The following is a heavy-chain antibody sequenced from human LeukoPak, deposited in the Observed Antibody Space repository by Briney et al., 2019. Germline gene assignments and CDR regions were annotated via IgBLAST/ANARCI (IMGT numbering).Heavy chain of an antibody. CDR1: GYTFTSYY. CDR2: INPSGGST. CDR3: ARDRVMVRGQNWFDP. J-gene: IGHJ5*02. V-gene: IGHV1-46*01. Sequence: GASVKVSCKASGYTFTSYYMHWVRQAPGQGLEWMGIINPSGGSTSYAQKFQGRVTMTRDTSTSTVYMELSSLRSEDTAVYYCARDRVMVRGQNWFDPWGQGTLVTVSS. D-gene: IGHD3-10*01.